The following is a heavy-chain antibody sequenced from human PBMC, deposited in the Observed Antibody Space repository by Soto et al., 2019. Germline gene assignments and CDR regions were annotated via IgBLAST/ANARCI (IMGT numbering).Heavy chain of an antibody. CDR2: IKQDENGK. CDR3: ATHDGPAAAGLVLDF. J-gene: IGHJ4*02. CDR1: GFTFSSRW. D-gene: IGHD6-13*01. Sequence: EVQLVESGGGLVQPGGSLRLSCEASGFTFSSRWMTWVRQGPGKGLEWVANIKQDENGKDYVDSVKGRFTISRDNATNPLYLQMNSPRAEDTAVYYCATHDGPAAAGLVLDFWGQGPLVTVSS. V-gene: IGHV3-7*02.